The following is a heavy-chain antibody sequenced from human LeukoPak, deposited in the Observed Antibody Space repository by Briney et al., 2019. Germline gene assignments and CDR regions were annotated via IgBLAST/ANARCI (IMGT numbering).Heavy chain of an antibody. CDR1: GDSVTTHY. J-gene: IGHJ4*02. CDR2: IYYSGST. CDR3: ARDNAGYSSSWYRTRGHY. V-gene: IGHV4-39*07. D-gene: IGHD6-13*01. Sequence: ETLSLTCTVSGDSVTTHYWGWIRQPPGKGLEWIGSIYYSGSTYYNPSLKSRVTISVDTSKNQFSLKLSSVTAADTAVYYCARDNAGYSSSWYRTRGHYWGQGTLVTVSS.